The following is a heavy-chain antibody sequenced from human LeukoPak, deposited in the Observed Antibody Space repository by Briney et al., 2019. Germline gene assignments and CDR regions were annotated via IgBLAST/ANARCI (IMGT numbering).Heavy chain of an antibody. V-gene: IGHV5-51*01. J-gene: IGHJ3*02. CDR2: IYPGDSDT. CDR1: GYTFTTYW. D-gene: IGHD2-2*01. CDR3: ARRSIVVVPAATRDASDI. Sequence: GESLKISCKGSGYTFTTYWIGWVRQMPGKGLEWMGIIYPGDSDTRYSPSFQGQVTISADKSISTAYLQWSSLKASDTAMYYCARRSIVVVPAATRDASDIWGQGTMVTVSS.